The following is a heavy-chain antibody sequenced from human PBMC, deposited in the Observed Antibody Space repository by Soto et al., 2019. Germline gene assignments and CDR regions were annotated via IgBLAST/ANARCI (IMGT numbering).Heavy chain of an antibody. CDR1: GYSISSGHY. V-gene: IGHV4-38-2*01. Sequence: PSETLSLTCDVSGYSISSGHYWGWIRQPPGKGLEWIGYIYYSGSTNYNTYLKSRVTISVDTSKNQLSLKLSSVTAADTAVYYCARKGSEGYCSGGSCFDYWGQGTLVTVSS. D-gene: IGHD2-15*01. CDR2: IYYSGST. J-gene: IGHJ4*02. CDR3: ARKGSEGYCSGGSCFDY.